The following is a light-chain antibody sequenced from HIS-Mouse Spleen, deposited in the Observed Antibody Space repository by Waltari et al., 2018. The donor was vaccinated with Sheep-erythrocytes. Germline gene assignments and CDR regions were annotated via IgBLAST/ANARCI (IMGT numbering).Light chain of an antibody. CDR2: DVS. J-gene: IGLJ1*01. CDR3: CSYAGSYNHV. CDR1: SSDVGGDNY. Sequence: QSALTQPRSVSGSPGQSVTISCTVTSSDVGGDNYVSWYQQHPGKAPKLMIYDVSKRPSGVPDRFSGSKSGNTASLTISGLQAEDEADYYCCSYAGSYNHVFATGTKVTV. V-gene: IGLV2-11*01.